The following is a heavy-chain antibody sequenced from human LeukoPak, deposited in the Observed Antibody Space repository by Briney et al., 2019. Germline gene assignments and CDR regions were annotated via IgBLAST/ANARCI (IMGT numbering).Heavy chain of an antibody. CDR1: GFPFSSYW. CDR3: TTIPYCSSTSCYGR. J-gene: IGHJ4*02. CDR2: IKQDGGET. D-gene: IGHD2-2*01. Sequence: GGSLRLSCAASGFPFSSYWMAWVRQAPGKGLEWVASIKQDGGETFYVDSVKGRFTISRDNAKNSLYLQMNSLRAEDTAVYYCTTIPYCSSTSCYGRWGQGTLVTVSS. V-gene: IGHV3-7*01.